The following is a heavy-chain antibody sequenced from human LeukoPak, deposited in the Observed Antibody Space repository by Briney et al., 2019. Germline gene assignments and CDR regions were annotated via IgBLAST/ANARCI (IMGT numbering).Heavy chain of an antibody. D-gene: IGHD5-12*01. V-gene: IGHV1-18*01. CDR2: ISAYNGNT. CDR3: ARVDIVATELLLFDS. J-gene: IGHJ4*02. CDR1: GYTFTSYG. Sequence: ASVKVSCKASGYTFTSYGISWVRQAPGQGLEWVGWISAYNGNTNYAQKLQGRVTMTTDTSTSTAYMELRSLRSDDTAVYYCARVDIVATELLLFDSWGQGTLVTVSS.